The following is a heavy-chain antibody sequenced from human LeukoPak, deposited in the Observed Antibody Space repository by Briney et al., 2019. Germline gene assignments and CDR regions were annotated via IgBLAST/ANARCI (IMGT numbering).Heavy chain of an antibody. CDR1: GFTFSSYA. J-gene: IGHJ3*02. CDR2: ISGSGGST. Sequence: QPGGSLRLSCAASGFTFSSYAMSWVRQAPGKGLEWVSAISGSGGSTYYADSVEGRFTISRDNSKNTLYPQMNSLRAEDTAVYYCAKDQWPFSYDILTGANAFDIWGQGTMVTVSS. CDR3: AKDQWPFSYDILTGANAFDI. D-gene: IGHD3-9*01. V-gene: IGHV3-23*01.